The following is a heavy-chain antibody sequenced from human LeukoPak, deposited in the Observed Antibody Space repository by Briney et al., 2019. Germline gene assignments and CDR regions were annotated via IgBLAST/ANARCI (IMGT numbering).Heavy chain of an antibody. D-gene: IGHD3-16*01. CDR2: IYYSGST. J-gene: IGHJ6*03. V-gene: IGHV4-39*01. CDR1: GGSISSSSYY. Sequence: SETLSLTCTVSGGSISSSSYYWGWIRQPPGKGLEWIGSIYYSGSTYYNPSLKSRVTISVDTSKNQFSLKLSSVTAADTAVYYCARHVGPRGGAYYYYYYMDVWGKGTTVTVSS. CDR3: ARHVGPRGGAYYYYYYMDV.